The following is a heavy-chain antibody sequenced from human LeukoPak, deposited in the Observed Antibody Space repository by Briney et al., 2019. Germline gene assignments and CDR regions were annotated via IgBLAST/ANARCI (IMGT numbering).Heavy chain of an antibody. CDR3: ARDRKEWNL. CDR1: GFTVSTNY. Sequence: GGSLRLSCAASGFTVSTNYMSWVRQAPGRGLEWVSVIYSGGNTYYADSVKGRFTISRDYAKNSLYLQMDSLRDEDTAVYYCARDRKEWNLWGQGTLVTVSS. D-gene: IGHD3-3*01. CDR2: IYSGGNT. V-gene: IGHV3-66*01. J-gene: IGHJ4*02.